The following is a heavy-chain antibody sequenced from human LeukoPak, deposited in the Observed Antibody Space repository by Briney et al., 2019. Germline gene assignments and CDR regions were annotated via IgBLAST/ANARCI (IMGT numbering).Heavy chain of an antibody. CDR3: ARAQVLRFLEWSRPYYYYMDV. D-gene: IGHD3-3*01. CDR2: MNPNSGNA. Sequence: ASVKVSCKAFGYTFTSYDINWVRQATGQGLEWMGWMNPNSGNAGYAQKFQGRVTITRNTSISTAYMELSSLRSEDTAVYYCARAQVLRFLEWSRPYYYYMDVRGKGTTVTVSS. V-gene: IGHV1-8*03. CDR1: GYTFTSYD. J-gene: IGHJ6*03.